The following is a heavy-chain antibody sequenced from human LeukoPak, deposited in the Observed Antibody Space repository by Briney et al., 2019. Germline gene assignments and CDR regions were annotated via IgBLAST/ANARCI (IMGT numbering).Heavy chain of an antibody. J-gene: IGHJ6*02. CDR1: GYSFTSYW. Sequence: GESLKISCKGSGYSFTSYWIGWVRQMPGKGLEWMGIIYPGDSDTRYSPSSQGQVTISADKSISTAYLQWSSLKASDTAMYYCARTRRIAAAGSTEPDYYGMDVWGQGTTVTVSS. CDR3: ARTRRIAAAGSTEPDYYGMDV. CDR2: IYPGDSDT. V-gene: IGHV5-51*01. D-gene: IGHD6-13*01.